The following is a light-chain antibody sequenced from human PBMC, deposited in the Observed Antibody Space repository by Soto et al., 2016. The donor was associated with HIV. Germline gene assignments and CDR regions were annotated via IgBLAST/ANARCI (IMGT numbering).Light chain of an antibody. CDR3: QAWDSSTVV. CDR1: KLGDKY. Sequence: SYEXTQPPSVSVSPGQTASITCSGDKLGDKYACWYQQKPGQSPVLVIYQDTKRPSGIPERFSGSNSGNTATLTISGTQAMDEADYYCQAWDSSTVVFGGGTKLTVL. CDR2: QDT. J-gene: IGLJ2*01. V-gene: IGLV3-1*01.